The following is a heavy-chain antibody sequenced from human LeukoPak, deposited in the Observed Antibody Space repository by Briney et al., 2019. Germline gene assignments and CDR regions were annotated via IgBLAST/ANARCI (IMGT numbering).Heavy chain of an antibody. CDR2: IIPIFGTA. CDR1: GGTFSSYA. V-gene: IGHV1-69*13. Sequence: ASVKVSCKASGGTFSSYAISWVRQAPGQGLEWMGGIIPIFGTANYAQKFQGRVTITADESTSTAYMELRSLRSDDTAVYYCARDPDAGFYFYYGMDVWGQGTTVTVSS. D-gene: IGHD3-9*01. J-gene: IGHJ6*02. CDR3: ARDPDAGFYFYYGMDV.